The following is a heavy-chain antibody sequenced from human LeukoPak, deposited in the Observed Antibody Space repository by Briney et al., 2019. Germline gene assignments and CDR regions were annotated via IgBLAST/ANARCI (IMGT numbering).Heavy chain of an antibody. Sequence: PGGSLRLSCAASGFTFSSYAMHWVRQAPGKGLEWVAVISYDGSNKYYADSVKGRFTISRDNSKNTLYLQMNSLRAEDTAVYYCAGVEMATIILDYWGQGTLVTVSS. V-gene: IGHV3-30-3*01. D-gene: IGHD5-24*01. J-gene: IGHJ4*02. CDR3: AGVEMATIILDY. CDR1: GFTFSSYA. CDR2: ISYDGSNK.